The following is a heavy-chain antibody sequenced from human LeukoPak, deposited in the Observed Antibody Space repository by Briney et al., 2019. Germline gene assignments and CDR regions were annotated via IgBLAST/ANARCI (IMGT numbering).Heavy chain of an antibody. J-gene: IGHJ4*02. CDR1: GFTFSSYS. D-gene: IGHD3-3*01. CDR2: ISSSSSYI. V-gene: IGHV3-21*01. CDR3: ARNPDYDFWSGPYPPDY. Sequence: GGSLRLSCAASGFTFSSYSINWVRQAPGKGLEWVSSISSSSSYIYYADSVKGRFTISRDNAKNSLYLQMNSLRAEDTAVYYCARNPDYDFWSGPYPPDYWGQGTLVTVSS.